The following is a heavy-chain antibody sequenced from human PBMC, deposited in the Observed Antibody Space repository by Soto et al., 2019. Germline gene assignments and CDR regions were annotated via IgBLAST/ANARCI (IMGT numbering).Heavy chain of an antibody. D-gene: IGHD6-19*01. CDR1: GFTFSSYE. V-gene: IGHV3-48*03. Sequence: GGSRRLSCAASGFTFSSYEMNWVRQAPGKGLEWVPYISSSGSTIYYADSVKGRFTISRDNAKNSLYLQMNSLRAEDTAVYYCARKGIAVAGIAFDIWGQGTMVTVSS. CDR2: ISSSGSTI. J-gene: IGHJ3*02. CDR3: ARKGIAVAGIAFDI.